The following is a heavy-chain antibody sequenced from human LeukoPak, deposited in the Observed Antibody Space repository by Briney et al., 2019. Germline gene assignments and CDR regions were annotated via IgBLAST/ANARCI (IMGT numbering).Heavy chain of an antibody. CDR3: AKDDAWGRFYH. V-gene: IGHV3-23*01. J-gene: IGHJ1*01. CDR2: SSSIGGRT. D-gene: IGHD3-16*01. CDR1: GFTFSSHG. Sequence: GGALRLSCAASGFTFSSHGMNWVRQAPGKGLEWVSGSSSIGGRTYYADSVKGRFTVTRDNSRNTLHLQMNSLRVEDTGVYYCAKDDAWGRFYHWGQGTLVTVSS.